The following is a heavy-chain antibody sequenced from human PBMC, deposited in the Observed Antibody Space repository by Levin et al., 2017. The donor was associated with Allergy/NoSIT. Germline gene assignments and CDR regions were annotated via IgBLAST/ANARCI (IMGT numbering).Heavy chain of an antibody. CDR3: ARGHDWSGGGYFDP. CDR2: TYYSGST. Sequence: SETLSLTCTVSGGSISSGSYFWNWIRQPPGKGLEWIGYTYYSGSTFYNPSLKSRVSFPVDRSENQFSLKLTSVTAAERALYFCARGHDWSGGGYFDPWGQGTLVTVSS. J-gene: IGHJ5*02. D-gene: IGHD3-3*01. V-gene: IGHV4-31*03. CDR1: GGSISSGSYF.